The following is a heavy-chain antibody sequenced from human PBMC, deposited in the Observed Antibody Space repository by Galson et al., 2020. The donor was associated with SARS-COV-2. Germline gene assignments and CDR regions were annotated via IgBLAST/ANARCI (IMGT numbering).Heavy chain of an antibody. CDR3: AKGPGGSGYYYPKFDS. V-gene: IGHV3-30*18. D-gene: IGHD3-22*01. CDR1: GFTFSTYG. CDR2: TSEEGNYD. Sequence: GESLKISCAASGFTFSTYGMHWVRQAPGKGLEWVAVTSEEGNYDYYADSVKGRFTISRDNSKNTLYLQMNSLRAEDTAVYYCAKGPGGSGYYYPKFDSWGQGTLVTVSS. J-gene: IGHJ4*02.